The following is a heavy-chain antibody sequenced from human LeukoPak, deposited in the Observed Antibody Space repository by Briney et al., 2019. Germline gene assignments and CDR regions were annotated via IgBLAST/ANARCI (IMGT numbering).Heavy chain of an antibody. CDR1: GYTFTSYG. CDR3: ARYMVRGENYGMDV. J-gene: IGHJ6*02. V-gene: IGHV1-69*13. CDR2: IIPILGTA. D-gene: IGHD3-10*01. Sequence: SVKVSCKASGYTFTSYGISWVRQAPGQGLEWMGGIIPILGTANYAQKFQGRVTITADESTSTAYMELSSLRSDDTAVYYCARYMVRGENYGMDVWGQGTTVTVSS.